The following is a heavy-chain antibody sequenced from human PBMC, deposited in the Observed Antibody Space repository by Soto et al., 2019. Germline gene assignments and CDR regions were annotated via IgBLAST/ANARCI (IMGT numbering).Heavy chain of an antibody. CDR2: ISYDGSNK. D-gene: IGHD6-19*01. J-gene: IGHJ5*02. CDR3: ARDGPHPLYSSGWYP. V-gene: IGHV3-30-3*01. CDR1: GFTFSSYA. Sequence: GGSLRLSCAASGFTFSSYAMHWVRQAPGKGLEWVAVISYDGSNKYYADSVKGRFTISRDNSKNTLYLQMNSLRAEDTAVYYCARDGPHPLYSSGWYPWGQGT.